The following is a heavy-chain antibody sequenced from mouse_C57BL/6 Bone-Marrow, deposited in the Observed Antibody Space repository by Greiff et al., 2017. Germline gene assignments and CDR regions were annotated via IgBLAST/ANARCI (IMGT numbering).Heavy chain of an antibody. CDR3: ARRHAMDY. Sequence: QVQLQQPGAELVRPGTSVKLSCKASGYTFTSYWMHWVKQRPGQGLEWIGGIDPSDSYTNYNQKFKGKATLTVDTSSSAAYMQLSSLTSEDSAVYYCARRHAMDYWGQGTSVTVSS. V-gene: IGHV1-59*01. CDR1: GYTFTSYW. CDR2: IDPSDSYT. J-gene: IGHJ4*01.